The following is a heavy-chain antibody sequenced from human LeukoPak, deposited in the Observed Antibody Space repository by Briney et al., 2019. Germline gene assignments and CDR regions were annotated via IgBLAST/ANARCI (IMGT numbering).Heavy chain of an antibody. D-gene: IGHD5-18*01. J-gene: IGHJ5*02. Sequence: GGSLGLSCVASGLTVSNHWMSWVRQAPGKGLEWVANIREERGQEYYVDSVKGRFTISKNSAKNSLYLQMNTLRVEDTAMYYCASLDTAKQPLANHWGQGTLVTVSS. CDR1: GLTVSNHW. CDR2: IREERGQE. V-gene: IGHV3-7*03. CDR3: ASLDTAKQPLANH.